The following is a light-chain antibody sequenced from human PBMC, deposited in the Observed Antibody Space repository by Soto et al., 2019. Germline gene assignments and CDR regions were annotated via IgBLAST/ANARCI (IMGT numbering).Light chain of an antibody. Sequence: SVLTQPPSASGTPGQRVTISCSGSSSNIGANPVNWYQQLPGTAPKLLIYNNDQRPSGVPDRFSASKSGTSASLAISGLRSEDEADYYCEAWIDSLYGALFGGGTQLTVL. CDR1: SSNIGANP. CDR2: NND. J-gene: IGLJ2*01. V-gene: IGLV1-44*01. CDR3: EAWIDSLYGAL.